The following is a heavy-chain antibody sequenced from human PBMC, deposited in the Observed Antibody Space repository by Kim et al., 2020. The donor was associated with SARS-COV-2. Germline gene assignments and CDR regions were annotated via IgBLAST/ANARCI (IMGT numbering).Heavy chain of an antibody. CDR2: IYYSGST. CDR3: ARENVYNILTGYYHDAFDT. Sequence: SETLSLTCTVSGGSISSYYWSWIRQPPGKGLEWIGYIYYSGSTNYNPSLKSRVTISVDTSKNQVSLKLSSVTAADTAVYYCARENVYNILTGYYHDAFDTWGEGTMVTVSS. CDR1: GGSISSYY. J-gene: IGHJ3*02. D-gene: IGHD3-9*01. V-gene: IGHV4-59*01.